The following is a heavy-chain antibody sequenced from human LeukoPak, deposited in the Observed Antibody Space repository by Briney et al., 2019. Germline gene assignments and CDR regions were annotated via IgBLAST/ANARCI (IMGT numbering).Heavy chain of an antibody. CDR1: GGSISSGVYY. CDR2: IYTSGST. Sequence: SETLSLTCTVSGGSISSGVYYWTWIRQPAGKGLEWIGRIYTSGSTNYNPSLKSRVTMSVDTSKNQFSLKLSSVTAADTAVYYCATHSGYEYYYYYYYMDVWGKGTTVTVSS. V-gene: IGHV4-61*02. J-gene: IGHJ6*03. CDR3: ATHSGYEYYYYYYYMDV. D-gene: IGHD5-12*01.